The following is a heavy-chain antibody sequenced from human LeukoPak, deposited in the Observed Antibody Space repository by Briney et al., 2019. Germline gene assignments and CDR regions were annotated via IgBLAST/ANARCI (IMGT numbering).Heavy chain of an antibody. V-gene: IGHV3-48*04. CDR2: ISSSSSTI. D-gene: IGHD3-10*01. CDR1: GFTFSSYG. J-gene: IGHJ3*02. Sequence: GRSLRLSCAASGFTFSSYGMNWVRQAPGKGLEWVSYISSSSSTIYYADSVKGRFTISRDNAKNSLYLQMNSLRAEDTAVYYCARVEWGSGSKYAFDIWGQGTMVTVSS. CDR3: ARVEWGSGSKYAFDI.